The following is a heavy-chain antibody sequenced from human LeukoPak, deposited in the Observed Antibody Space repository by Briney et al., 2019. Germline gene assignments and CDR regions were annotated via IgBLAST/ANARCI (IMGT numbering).Heavy chain of an antibody. CDR3: VGGPLLGQDTIGPGFDL. CDR1: GYTFTNYF. CDR2: INPRAGGT. J-gene: IGHJ3*01. V-gene: IGHV1-46*04. Sequence: ASVKVSCKASGYTFTNYFLHWVRQAPGQGLEWMGIINPRAGGTSYAQDLQGRVTVTTDASTNIVYMELSSLKSEDTAMYYCVGGPLLGQDTIGPGFDLWGQGTVVTASS. D-gene: IGHD3-16*01.